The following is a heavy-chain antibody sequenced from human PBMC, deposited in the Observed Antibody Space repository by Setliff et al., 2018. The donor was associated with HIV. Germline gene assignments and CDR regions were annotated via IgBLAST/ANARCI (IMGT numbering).Heavy chain of an antibody. CDR1: GFTFSRHD. Sequence: GGSLRLSCAASGFTFSRHDMTWVRQAPGKGLEWVSSIKPSGDVTYYADSVKGRFTISRDNSKNMLYLQMNSLRAEDTAVYYCAKNLYRSGWSPLDYWGQGTLVTVSS. CDR3: AKNLYRSGWSPLDY. CDR2: IKPSGDVT. V-gene: IGHV3-23*01. J-gene: IGHJ4*02. D-gene: IGHD6-13*01.